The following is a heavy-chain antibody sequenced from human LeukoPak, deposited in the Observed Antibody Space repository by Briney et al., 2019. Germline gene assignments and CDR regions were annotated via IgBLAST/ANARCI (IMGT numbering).Heavy chain of an antibody. J-gene: IGHJ6*03. V-gene: IGHV1-8*01. Sequence: ASVKVSCKASGYTFTSYDINWVRQATGEGLEWMGWMNPNSGNTGYAQKLQGRVTMTKNTSITTAYIELSSLRSEDTAVYYCARALSWTTESYYYMDVWGKGTTVTVSS. D-gene: IGHD3/OR15-3a*01. CDR3: ARALSWTTESYYYMDV. CDR1: GYTFTSYD. CDR2: MNPNSGNT.